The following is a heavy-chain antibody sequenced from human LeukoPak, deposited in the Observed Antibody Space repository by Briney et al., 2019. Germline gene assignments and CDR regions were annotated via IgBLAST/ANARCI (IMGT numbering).Heavy chain of an antibody. D-gene: IGHD3-10*01. J-gene: IGHJ3*02. V-gene: IGHV4-34*01. CDR3: ARVAAYGSGSYVGAFDI. CDR1: GGSFSGYY. CDR2: INHSGST. Sequence: SETLSLTCAVYGGSFSGYYWSWIRQPPGKGLEWIGEINHSGSTNYNPSLKSRVTISVDTSKNQFSLKLSSVTAADTAVYYCARVAAYGSGSYVGAFDIWGQGTMVTVSS.